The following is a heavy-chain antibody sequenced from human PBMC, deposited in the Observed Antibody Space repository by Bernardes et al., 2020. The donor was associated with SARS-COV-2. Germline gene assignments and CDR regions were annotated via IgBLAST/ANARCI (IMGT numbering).Heavy chain of an antibody. Sequence: ASVKVSCKASGYTFTGYYMHWVRQAPGQELEWMGWINPNSGGTNYAQKFQGRVTMTRDTSISTAYMELSRLRSDDTAVYYCAIPPTNYDRYGMDVWGQGTTVTVSS. CDR1: GYTFTGYY. V-gene: IGHV1-2*02. CDR3: AIPPTNYDRYGMDV. CDR2: INPNSGGT. D-gene: IGHD3-22*01. J-gene: IGHJ6*02.